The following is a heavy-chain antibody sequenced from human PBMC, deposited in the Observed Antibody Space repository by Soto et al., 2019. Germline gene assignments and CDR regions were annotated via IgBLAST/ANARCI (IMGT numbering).Heavy chain of an antibody. CDR2: IYSDGST. CDR1: GFTVSSKY. CDR3: ARGEVGALDY. D-gene: IGHD1-26*01. J-gene: IGHJ4*02. Sequence: EVQLVESGGGLVQPGGSLRLSCAASGFTVSSKYMSWVRQAPGKGLEWVSVIYSDGSTYYSDSVKCRFTISRHNSKNTLYLQRNSLRTEDTAVDYGARGEVGALDYWGQGTLVTVSS. V-gene: IGHV3-53*04.